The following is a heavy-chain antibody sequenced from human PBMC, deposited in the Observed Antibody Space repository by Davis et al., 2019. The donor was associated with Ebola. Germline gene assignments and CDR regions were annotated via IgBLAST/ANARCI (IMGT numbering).Heavy chain of an antibody. CDR3: VKDFWRDGPGY. V-gene: IGHV1-18*01. CDR2: SYPSNGNT. J-gene: IGHJ4*02. CDR1: GYPFTSYG. Sequence: ASVKVSCKASGYPFTSYGITWVRQAPGQGLEWMGWSYPSNGNTHYAQKLQDRVTMTTDTSTSTAYMELRSLRNDDTTMYYCVKDFWRDGPGYWGQGTLVTVSS. D-gene: IGHD3-3*01.